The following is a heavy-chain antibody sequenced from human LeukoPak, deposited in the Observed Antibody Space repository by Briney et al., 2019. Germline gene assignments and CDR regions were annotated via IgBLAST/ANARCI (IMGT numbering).Heavy chain of an antibody. CDR3: ARASGSYGSGSYYYYGMDV. CDR1: GYSISSGYY. CDR2: IFHSGST. Sequence: SETLSLTCAVSGYSISSGYYWGWIRPPPGKGLEWIGSIFHSGSTYYNPSLKSRVNMSGDTSKNQISLKLSSVTAADTAVYYCARASGSYGSGSYYYYGMDVWGKGTTVTVSS. D-gene: IGHD3-10*01. J-gene: IGHJ6*04. V-gene: IGHV4-38-2*01.